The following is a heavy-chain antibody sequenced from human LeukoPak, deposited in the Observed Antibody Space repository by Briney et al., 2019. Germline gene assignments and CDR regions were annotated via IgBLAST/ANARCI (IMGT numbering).Heavy chain of an antibody. CDR2: IISTGGTT. CDR3: VKDLGGTFSLDY. D-gene: IGHD1-26*01. J-gene: IGHJ4*02. Sequence: GGSLRLSCSASGFNFRIHTMHWVRQAPGKGLEYVSSIISTGGTTYYADSLKGRFTISRDNSENTVYLQMRSLRPEDTAIYYCVKDLGGTFSLDYWGQGTLVTVSS. V-gene: IGHV3-64D*09. CDR1: GFNFRIHT.